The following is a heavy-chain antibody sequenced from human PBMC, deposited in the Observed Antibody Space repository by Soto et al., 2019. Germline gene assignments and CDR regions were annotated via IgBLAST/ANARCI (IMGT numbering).Heavy chain of an antibody. J-gene: IGHJ3*01. Sequence: QVQLVQSGAEVRKPGASVNISCRASGFSFSDNVINWVRQAPGQSLEWMGWIIPDNGNTRYAQTFQGRVTISRHSSASSAYVEESELTSENTAVYYCARVILSVGPSADGAYDFWRPATRVNVSS. D-gene: IGHD2-8*02. CDR2: IIPDNGNT. V-gene: IGHV1-3*01. CDR1: GFSFSDNV. CDR3: ARVILSVGPSADGAYDF.